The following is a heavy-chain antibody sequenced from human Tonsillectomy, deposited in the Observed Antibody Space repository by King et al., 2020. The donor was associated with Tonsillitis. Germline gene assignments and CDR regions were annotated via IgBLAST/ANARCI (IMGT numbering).Heavy chain of an antibody. D-gene: IGHD3-22*01. CDR1: GFTFSDYY. V-gene: IGHV3-11*01. CDR3: ARRGFYDSSGYSVAAEYFQH. CDR2: ISSSGSII. J-gene: IGHJ1*01. Sequence: VQLVESGGGLVKPGGSLRLSCAASGFTFSDYYMSWIRQAPGKGLEWVSYISSSGSIIYYADSVKGRFTISRDNAKNSLYLQMNSLRAEDTAVYYCARRGFYDSSGYSVAAEYFQHWDQGTLVTVSS.